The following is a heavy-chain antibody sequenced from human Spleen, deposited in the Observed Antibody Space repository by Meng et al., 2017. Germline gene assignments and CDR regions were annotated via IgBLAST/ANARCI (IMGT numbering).Heavy chain of an antibody. J-gene: IGHJ4*02. V-gene: IGHV1-2*06. CDR2: IDPKSDNT. Sequence: ASVKVSCKASGYTFPDYYLHWVRRAPGQGLEWMGRIDPKSDNTHYAQKFQGRVTMTRDTSISTAYMELSGLRSDDTAVYYCARDEDISAAGYLLGDFWGQGTLVTVSS. CDR3: ARDEDISAAGYLLGDF. D-gene: IGHD6-13*01. CDR1: GYTFPDYY.